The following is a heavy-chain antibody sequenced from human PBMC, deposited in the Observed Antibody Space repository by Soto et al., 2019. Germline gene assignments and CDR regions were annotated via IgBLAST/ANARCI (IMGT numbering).Heavy chain of an antibody. D-gene: IGHD2-15*01. CDR1: GGSISSYY. CDR3: ARNQLDCSGGSCSSFRAWSNMDV. Sequence: QVQLQESGPGLVKPSETLSLTCTVSGGSISSYYWSWIRQPPGKGLEWIGYIYYSGSTNYNPSLKSRVTMSVDTSKNQFSLKLSSVTAADTAVYYCARNQLDCSGGSCSSFRAWSNMDVWGKGTTVTVSS. V-gene: IGHV4-59*01. CDR2: IYYSGST. J-gene: IGHJ6*03.